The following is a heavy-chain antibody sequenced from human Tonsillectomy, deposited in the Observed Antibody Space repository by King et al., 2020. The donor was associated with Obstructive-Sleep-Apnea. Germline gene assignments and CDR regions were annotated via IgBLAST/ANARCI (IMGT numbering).Heavy chain of an antibody. J-gene: IGHJ6*02. D-gene: IGHD3-3*01. CDR2: IKQDGSEK. V-gene: IGHV3-7*01. Sequence: VQLVESGGGLVQPGGSLRLSCAASGFTFSSYWMRWVRQAPGTGLEWVANIKQDGSEKYEVDSGKGRLTISSDNAKNSLFLQMHSLRVDETAVYDCARAWNYAMDVWGQGTTVTVSS. CDR1: GFTFSSYW. CDR3: ARAWNYAMDV.